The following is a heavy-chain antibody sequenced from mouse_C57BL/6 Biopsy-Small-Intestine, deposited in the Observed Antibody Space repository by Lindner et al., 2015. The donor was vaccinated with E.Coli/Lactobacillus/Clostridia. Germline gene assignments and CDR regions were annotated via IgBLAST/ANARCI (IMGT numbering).Heavy chain of an antibody. V-gene: IGHV5-17*01. CDR3: ARPFYYALDY. J-gene: IGHJ4*01. CDR1: GFTFSDYG. CDR2: ISSGSSTI. Sequence: VQLRGVWGGLVKPGGSLKLSCAASGFTFSDYGIHWIRQAPEKGLEWVAYISSGSSTIYYADTVKGRFTISRDNAKNTLFLQMTSLRSEDTAMYYCARPFYYALDYWGQGTSVTVSS.